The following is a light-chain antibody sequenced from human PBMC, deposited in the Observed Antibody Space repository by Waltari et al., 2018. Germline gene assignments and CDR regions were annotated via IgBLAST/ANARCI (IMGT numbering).Light chain of an antibody. CDR2: WAS. V-gene: IGKV4-1*01. Sequence: DIVMTKSPDSLAVSLGARATINCKSSQNILYSSSNKNYIAWYQQKPGQAPKLLIHWASTRESGVPDRFSGSGSGTDFTLTISSLQAEDVAVYYCQQYYTTPLTFGGGTKVEIK. J-gene: IGKJ4*01. CDR1: QNILYSSSNKNY. CDR3: QQYYTTPLT.